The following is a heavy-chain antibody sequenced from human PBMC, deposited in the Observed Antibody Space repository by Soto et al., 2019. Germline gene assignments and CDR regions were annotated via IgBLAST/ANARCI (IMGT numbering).Heavy chain of an antibody. CDR3: ARVRGYCGGDCPAYYYYYYGMDV. V-gene: IGHV4-31*03. CDR2: IYYSGST. J-gene: IGHJ6*02. Sequence: QVQLQESGPGLVKPSQTLSLTCTVSGGSISSGGYYWSWIRQHPGKGLEWIGYIYYSGSTYYTPSLKSRVTISVDTSKNQFSLKLSSVTAADTAVYYCARVRGYCGGDCPAYYYYYYGMDVWGQGTTVTVSS. CDR1: GGSISSGGYY. D-gene: IGHD2-21*02.